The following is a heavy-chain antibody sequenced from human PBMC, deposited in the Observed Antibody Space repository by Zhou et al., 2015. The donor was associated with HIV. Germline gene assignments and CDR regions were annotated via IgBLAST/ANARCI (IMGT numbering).Heavy chain of an antibody. J-gene: IGHJ5*02. Sequence: QGQLAQSGTEVKTPGASVKVSCKTSGYTFNDYFLHWVRQAPGHGLEWMGWVHPKNXYAKYAPKFKGRVTLTRDSSIRTVYLEMRSLTSADTAVYYCAKGPFRRDIETPLVQFDLWGQGTRVSVSS. CDR1: GYTFNDYF. V-gene: IGHV1-2*02. CDR2: VHPKNXYA. CDR3: AKGPFRRDIETPLVQFDL. D-gene: IGHD5-12*01.